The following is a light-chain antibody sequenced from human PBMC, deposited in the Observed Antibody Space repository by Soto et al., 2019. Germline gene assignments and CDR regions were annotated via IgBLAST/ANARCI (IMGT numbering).Light chain of an antibody. CDR2: GAS. V-gene: IGKV3-15*01. CDR1: QSVSTN. Sequence: IVLTQSPAILSVSPGERAALYCRASQSVSTNLAWFQQKPGQTPRLLFNGASTRATGIPARFTGSGSGTEFILTISSLQSEDFAVYYCQQYDSWPPTFGQGAKVDIK. J-gene: IGKJ1*01. CDR3: QQYDSWPPT.